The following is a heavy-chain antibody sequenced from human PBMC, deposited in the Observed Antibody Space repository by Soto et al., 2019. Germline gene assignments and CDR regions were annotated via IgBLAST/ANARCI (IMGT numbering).Heavy chain of an antibody. V-gene: IGHV1-18*01. Sequence: GASVKVSGKASGYTFTNYGFSWVRQAPGQGLEWMGWISAYNGNTKYAQKLQGRVTITADESTSTAYMELSSLRSEDTAVYYCALGEYSSSLDYYGMDVWGQGTTVTVSS. CDR2: ISAYNGNT. CDR3: ALGEYSSSLDYYGMDV. D-gene: IGHD6-6*01. CDR1: GYTFTNYG. J-gene: IGHJ6*02.